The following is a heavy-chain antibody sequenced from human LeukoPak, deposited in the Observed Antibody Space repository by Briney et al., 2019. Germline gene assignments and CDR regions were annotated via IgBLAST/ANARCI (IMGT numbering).Heavy chain of an antibody. CDR3: AREASGVSSSAFDV. D-gene: IGHD1-26*01. CDR2: ISGSGGST. J-gene: IGHJ3*01. V-gene: IGHV3-23*01. Sequence: GGPLRLSWAPPGFPFRSYALSGVRQPPGRGLGWVSAISGSGGSTYYADSVKGRFTISRDNAKNTLYMQMNSLRAEDTAVYYCAREASGVSSSAFDVWGQGTMVTVSS. CDR1: GFPFRSYA.